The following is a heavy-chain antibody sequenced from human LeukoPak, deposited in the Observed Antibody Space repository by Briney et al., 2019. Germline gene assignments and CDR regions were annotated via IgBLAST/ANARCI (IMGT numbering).Heavy chain of an antibody. D-gene: IGHD2-21*02. CDR1: GFTFSSYA. Sequence: GGSLRLSCAASGFTFSSYAMGWVRQAPGKGLEWVSAISAGGGNTDYADSVKGRFTISRDNSKNTLYLQINSLRAEDTAVYYCARCGGDCSQHYFDYWGQGTLVTVSA. J-gene: IGHJ4*02. CDR2: ISAGGGNT. V-gene: IGHV3-23*01. CDR3: ARCGGDCSQHYFDY.